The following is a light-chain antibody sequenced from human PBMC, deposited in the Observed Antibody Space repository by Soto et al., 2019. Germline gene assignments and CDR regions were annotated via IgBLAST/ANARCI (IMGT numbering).Light chain of an antibody. CDR1: SSNIGSNY. CDR2: RNS. CDR3: AAWDDSLSGVV. J-gene: IGLJ2*01. V-gene: IGLV1-47*01. Sequence: QSVLTQPPSASGTPGQRVTISCSGGSSNIGSNYVYWYQQLPGTVPQLLIYRNSERPSGVPDRFSGSKSGTSASLAISGLRPEDEADYYCAAWDDSLSGVVFGGGTQLTVL.